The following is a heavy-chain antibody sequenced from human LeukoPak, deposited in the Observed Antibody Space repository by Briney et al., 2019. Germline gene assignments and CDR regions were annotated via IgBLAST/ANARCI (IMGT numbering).Heavy chain of an antibody. Sequence: SVKVSCKASGGTFSSYAISWVRQAPGQGLEWMGGIISIFGTANYAQKFQGRVTITADESTSTAYMELSSLRSEDTAVYYCASSALIVVVPAAIRFAGPFDYWGQGTLVTVSS. J-gene: IGHJ4*02. CDR1: GGTFSSYA. D-gene: IGHD2-2*02. CDR3: ASSALIVVVPAAIRFAGPFDY. V-gene: IGHV1-69*13. CDR2: IISIFGTA.